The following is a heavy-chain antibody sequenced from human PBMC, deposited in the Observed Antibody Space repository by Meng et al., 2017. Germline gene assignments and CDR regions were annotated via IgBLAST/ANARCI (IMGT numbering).Heavy chain of an antibody. J-gene: IGHJ4*02. CDR2: IIPIFGTA. CDR1: GGTFSSYA. V-gene: IGHV1-69*06. D-gene: IGHD6-19*01. CDR3: ARDRDSSGWSYYFDY. Sequence: QFGVGVKRPGSSVKGHCKASGGTFSSYAISWVRQAPGQGLEWMGGIIPIFGTANYAQKFQGRVTITADKSTSTAYMELSSLRSEDTAVYYCARDRDSSGWSYYFDYWGQGTLVTVSS.